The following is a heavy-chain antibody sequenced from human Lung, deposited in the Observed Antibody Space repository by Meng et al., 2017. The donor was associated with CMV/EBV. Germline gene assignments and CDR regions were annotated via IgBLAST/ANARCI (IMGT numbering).Heavy chain of an antibody. V-gene: IGHV3-74*01. D-gene: IGHD6-19*01. Sequence: GESXKIPCAASGFTFSTYWMHWVRQVPGKGLVWVTRINSDGGGTTYADSVKGRFTISRDNAKNTLYLHMSSLRAEDTAMYYYVRGHSSGWSKFDSWGQGTXVTVSS. CDR1: GFTFSTYW. J-gene: IGHJ4*02. CDR2: INSDGGGT. CDR3: VRGHSSGWSKFDS.